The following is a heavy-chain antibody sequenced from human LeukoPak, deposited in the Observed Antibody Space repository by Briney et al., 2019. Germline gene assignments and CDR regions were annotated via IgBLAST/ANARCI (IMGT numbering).Heavy chain of an antibody. D-gene: IGHD2-2*01. J-gene: IGHJ6*03. CDR1: GFTFSSYP. CDR3: ARGQLLLEGYFYYMDV. V-gene: IGHV3-30-3*01. CDR2: VSDDGNKK. Sequence: GRSLRLSCAASGFTFSSYPVHWVRQAPGKGLEWAAVVSDDGNKKFDADFVKGRFTISRDNSKNTLYLQMNSLRGEDTAVYYCARGQLLLEGYFYYMDVWGEGTTVTVSS.